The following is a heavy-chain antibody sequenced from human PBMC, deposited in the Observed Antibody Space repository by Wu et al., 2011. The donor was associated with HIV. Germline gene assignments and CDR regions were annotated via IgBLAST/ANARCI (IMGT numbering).Heavy chain of an antibody. CDR3: VRGGRRNYMDV. CDR2: ISAYNGNT. Sequence: QVQLVQSGAEVKKPGASVKVSCKASGYSFTTYTISWVRQAPGQGLEWLGWISAYNGNTNYAQNLQGRVTMTTDTSTNTAYMELRNLRSDDTAVYYCVRGGRRNYMDVWGQRDHGLRLL. V-gene: IGHV1-18*01. CDR1: GYSFTTYT. J-gene: IGHJ6*03. D-gene: IGHD1-26*01.